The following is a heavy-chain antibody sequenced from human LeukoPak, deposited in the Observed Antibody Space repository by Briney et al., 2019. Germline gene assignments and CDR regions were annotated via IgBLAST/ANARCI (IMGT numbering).Heavy chain of an antibody. CDR3: TTLWGGYNS. Sequence: AGGSLRLSCAASGFTFSSYGMHWVHQAPGKGLEWVAFIRYDGSNKYYADSVKGRFTISRDNSKNTLYLQMNSLKTEDTAVYYCTTLWGGYNSWGQGTLVTVSS. V-gene: IGHV3-30*02. CDR2: IRYDGSNK. D-gene: IGHD5-24*01. J-gene: IGHJ5*02. CDR1: GFTFSSYG.